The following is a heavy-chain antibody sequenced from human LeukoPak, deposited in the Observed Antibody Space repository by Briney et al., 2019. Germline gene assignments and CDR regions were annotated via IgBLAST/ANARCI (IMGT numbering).Heavy chain of an antibody. J-gene: IGHJ4*02. CDR2: ISWDGGST. CDR1: GFTLDDYA. D-gene: IGHD2-2*01. Sequence: GGSLRLSCAASGFTLDDYAMHWVRQAPGKGLEWVSLISWDGGSTYYADSVKGRFTISRDNSKNSLYLQMNSLRAEDTALYYCAKGMIVVVTAAPFDYWGQGTLVTVSS. CDR3: AKGMIVVVTAAPFDY. V-gene: IGHV3-43D*04.